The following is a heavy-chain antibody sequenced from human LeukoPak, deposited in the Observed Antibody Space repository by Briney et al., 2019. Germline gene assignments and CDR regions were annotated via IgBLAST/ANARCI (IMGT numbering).Heavy chain of an antibody. CDR1: GYTFTSYD. V-gene: IGHV1-8*01. J-gene: IGHJ6*03. CDR2: MNPNSGNT. Sequence: ASVKVSCKASGYTFTSYDINWVRQATGQGLEWMGWMNPNSGNTGYAQKFQGRVTMTRNTSISTAYMELSSLRSEDTAVYYCAIGFVVVVAATLGDYYYMDVWGKGTTVTVSS. D-gene: IGHD2-15*01. CDR3: AIGFVVVVAATLGDYYYMDV.